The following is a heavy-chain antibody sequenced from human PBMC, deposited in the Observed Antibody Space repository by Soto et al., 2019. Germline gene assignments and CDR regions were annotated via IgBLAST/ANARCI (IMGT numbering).Heavy chain of an antibody. J-gene: IGHJ6*03. CDR1: GYTFTSYD. Sequence: ASVKVSCKASGYTFTSYDINWVRQATGQGLEWMGWMNPNSGNTGYAQKFQGRVTMTRNTSISTAYMELSSLRSEDTAVYYCAREGLPYYYYYMDVWGKGTTVTVSS. CDR3: AREGLPYYYYYMDV. V-gene: IGHV1-8*01. D-gene: IGHD4-17*01. CDR2: MNPNSGNT.